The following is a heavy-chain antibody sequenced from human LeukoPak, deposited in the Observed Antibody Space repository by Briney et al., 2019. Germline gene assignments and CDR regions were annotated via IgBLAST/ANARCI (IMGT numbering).Heavy chain of an antibody. J-gene: IGHJ5*02. D-gene: IGHD2-8*01. CDR1: TGSISSSNYY. Sequence: PSETLSLTCTVSTGSISSSNYYWGWIRQPPGKGLEWIASLYYSGSTYNNPSLKTRVPKTVDSSKNQFFLRLRSVTAAACAVYYYARPRSRVSCCDPWGQGTVVTVSS. CDR3: ARPRSRVSCCDP. V-gene: IGHV4-39*01. CDR2: LYYSGST.